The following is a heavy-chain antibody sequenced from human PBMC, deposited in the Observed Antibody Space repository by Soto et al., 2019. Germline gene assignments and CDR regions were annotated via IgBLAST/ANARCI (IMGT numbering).Heavy chain of an antibody. CDR1: GFTFSSYW. CDR2: IKQDGSEK. J-gene: IGHJ4*02. CDR3: ARSTLEYYYDSSDFDY. Sequence: GGSLRLSCAASGFTFSSYWMSWVRQAPGKGLEWVANIKQDGSEKYYVDSVKGRFTISRDDAKNSLYLQMNSLRAEDTAVYYCARSTLEYYYDSSDFDYWGQGTLVTVSS. D-gene: IGHD3-22*01. V-gene: IGHV3-7*01.